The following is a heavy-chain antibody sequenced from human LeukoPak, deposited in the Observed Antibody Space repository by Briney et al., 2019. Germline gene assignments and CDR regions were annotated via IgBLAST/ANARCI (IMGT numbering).Heavy chain of an antibody. J-gene: IGHJ6*02. V-gene: IGHV4-39*01. CDR2: IYRRENT. CDR3: ARFWVGGMDV. Sequence: SETLSLTCTVSGGSISSYTYYWGWIRQPPGKGLEWIGSIYRRENTYYTLSLKRLVTISVETPKHPFSLKLSSVTAADAAVYYCARFWVGGMDVWGQGTTVTVSS. D-gene: IGHD3-16*01. CDR1: GGSISSYTYY.